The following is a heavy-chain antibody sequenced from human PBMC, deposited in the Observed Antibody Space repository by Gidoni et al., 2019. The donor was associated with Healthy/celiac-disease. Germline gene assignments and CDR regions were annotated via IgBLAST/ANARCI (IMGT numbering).Heavy chain of an antibody. J-gene: IGHJ4*02. CDR1: GYTFTGDY. Sequence: QVQLVQSGAEVKKPGASVKVSCKASGYTFTGDYMHWVRQAPGQGLEWMGWINPNSGGTNYAQKFQGRVTMTRDTSISTAYMELSRLRSDDTAVYYCARDLWGHSSGCETPCYYFDYWGQGTLVTVSS. CDR2: INPNSGGT. V-gene: IGHV1-2*02. D-gene: IGHD6-19*01. CDR3: ARDLWGHSSGCETPCYYFDY.